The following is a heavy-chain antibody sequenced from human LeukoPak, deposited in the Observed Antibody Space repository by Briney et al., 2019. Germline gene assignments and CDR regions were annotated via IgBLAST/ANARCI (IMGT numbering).Heavy chain of an antibody. CDR3: ARGGRDYDFWSGYYSPPYYFDY. D-gene: IGHD3-3*01. CDR2: VYHSGST. V-gene: IGHV4-38-2*02. Sequence: PSETLSLTCTVSGYSISSGYYWGWIRQPPGKGLEWIGSVYHSGSTYYNPSLKSRVTISVDTSKNQFSLKLSSVTAADTAVYYCARGGRDYDFWSGYYSPPYYFDYWGQGTLVTVSS. CDR1: GYSISSGYY. J-gene: IGHJ4*02.